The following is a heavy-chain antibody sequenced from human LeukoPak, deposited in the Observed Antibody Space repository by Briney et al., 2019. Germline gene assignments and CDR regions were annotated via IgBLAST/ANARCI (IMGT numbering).Heavy chain of an antibody. CDR2: ITGSGGST. V-gene: IGHV3-23*01. Sequence: PGGSLRLSCAASGFTFSTYAMHWVRQAPGKGLEWVSAITGSGGSTNYADSVKGRFTISRDNSKNTLYLQMNSLRAEDTAVYYCAGGARRQQPFDYWGQGTLVTVSS. CDR3: AGGARRQQPFDY. D-gene: IGHD6-13*01. CDR1: GFTFSTYA. J-gene: IGHJ4*02.